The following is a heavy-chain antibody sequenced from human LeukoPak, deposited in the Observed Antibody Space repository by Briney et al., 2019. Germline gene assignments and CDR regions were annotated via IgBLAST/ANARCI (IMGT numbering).Heavy chain of an antibody. Sequence: SQTLSLTCAVSGGSISSGGYSWSWIRQPPGKGLEWIGYIYHSGSTYYNPSLKSRVTISVDRSKNQFSLKLSSVTAADTAVYYCARDPYNSGWFDPWGQGTLVTVSS. J-gene: IGHJ5*02. CDR3: ARDPYNSGWFDP. CDR2: IYHSGST. CDR1: GGSISSGGYS. D-gene: IGHD1-1*01. V-gene: IGHV4-30-2*01.